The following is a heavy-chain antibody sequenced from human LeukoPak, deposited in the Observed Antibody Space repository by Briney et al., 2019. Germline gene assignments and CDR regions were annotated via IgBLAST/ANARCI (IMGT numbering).Heavy chain of an antibody. D-gene: IGHD3-3*01. CDR3: ARGPGYDFWSGYYSGYYYYGMDV. V-gene: IGHV1-8*02. J-gene: IGHJ6*02. CDR2: MNPNSGNT. CDR1: GGTFSSYD. Sequence: ASVKVSCKASGGTFSSYDINWVRQATGQGLEWMGWMNPNSGNTGYAQKFQGRVTMTRNTSISTAYMELSSLRSEDTAVYYCARGPGYDFWSGYYSGYYYYGMDVWGQGTTVTVSS.